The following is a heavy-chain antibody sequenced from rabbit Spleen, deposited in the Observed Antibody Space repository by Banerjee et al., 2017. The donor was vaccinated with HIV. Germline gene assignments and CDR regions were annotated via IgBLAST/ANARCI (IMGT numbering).Heavy chain of an antibody. CDR2: INTATIKS. V-gene: IGHV1S45*01. CDR3: ARGSATMTLVITGYYLSL. CDR1: GVSLNDKDV. D-gene: IGHD2-1*01. J-gene: IGHJ3*01. Sequence: QEQLEESGGGLVKPEGSLTLTCKASGVSLNDKDVMCWVRQAPGKGLEWIACINTATIKSVYASWAKGRFTISKTSSTTVTLQMTSLTVVDTATYFCARGSATMTLVITGYYLSLWGQGTLVTVS.